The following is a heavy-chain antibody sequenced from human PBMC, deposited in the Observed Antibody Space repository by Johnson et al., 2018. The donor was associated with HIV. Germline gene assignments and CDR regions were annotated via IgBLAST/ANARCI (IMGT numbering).Heavy chain of an antibody. CDR3: ARGGGNDAFDI. D-gene: IGHD3-16*01. CDR2: IYSGGST. CDR1: GFTVSSNY. V-gene: IGHV3-53*01. J-gene: IGHJ3*02. Sequence: GVVQPGRSLRLSCAASGFTVSSNYMSWVRQAPGKGLEWVSVIYSGGSTYYADSVKGRFTISRDNSKNTLYLQMNSLRAEDTAVYYCARGGGNDAFDIWGQGTMVTVSS.